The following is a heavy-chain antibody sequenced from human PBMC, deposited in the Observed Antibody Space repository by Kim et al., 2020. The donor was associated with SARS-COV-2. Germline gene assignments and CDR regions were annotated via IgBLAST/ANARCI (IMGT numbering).Heavy chain of an antibody. J-gene: IGHJ4*02. CDR1: GFTFSIYG. CDR2: ISFDGKTK. V-gene: IGHV3-30*18. D-gene: IGHD3-3*01. Sequence: GGSLRLSCAASGFTFSIYGMHWVRQAPGKGLEWVAVISFDGKTKHYADSVKGRFTISRDDSRNTLYLQMNSLGSEDTAEYYCAKEYDSSAYYVGLGEWGQGTLVTVSS. CDR3: AKEYDSSAYYVGLGE.